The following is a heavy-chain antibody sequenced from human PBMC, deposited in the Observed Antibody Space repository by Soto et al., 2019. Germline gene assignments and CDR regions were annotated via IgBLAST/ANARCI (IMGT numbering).Heavy chain of an antibody. V-gene: IGHV1-18*01. D-gene: IGHD2-2*01. CDR3: ASTPTYCSSTSCPLPMDV. J-gene: IGHJ6*02. Sequence: QVQLVQSGAEVKKPGASVKVSCKASGYTFTSYGISWVRQAPGQGLEWMGWISAYNGNTNYAQKLEGRVTMTTDTPTRTAYMELRSVRSDDTAVYYCASTPTYCSSTSCPLPMDVWGQGTTVTVSS. CDR2: ISAYNGNT. CDR1: GYTFTSYG.